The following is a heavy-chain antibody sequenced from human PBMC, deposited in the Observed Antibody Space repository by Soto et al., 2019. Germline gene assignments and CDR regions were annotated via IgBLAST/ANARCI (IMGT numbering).Heavy chain of an antibody. D-gene: IGHD6-13*01. Sequence: GGSLRLSCAASGFTFSSYGMHWVRQAPGKGLEWVAVISYDGSNKYYADSVKGRFTISRDNSKNTLYLQMNSLRAEDTAVYYCAKMYSSSAGVDYWGQGTLVTVSS. J-gene: IGHJ4*02. CDR1: GFTFSSYG. CDR2: ISYDGSNK. V-gene: IGHV3-30*18. CDR3: AKMYSSSAGVDY.